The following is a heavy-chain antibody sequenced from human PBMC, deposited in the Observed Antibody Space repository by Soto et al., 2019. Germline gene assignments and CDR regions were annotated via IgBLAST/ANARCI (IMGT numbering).Heavy chain of an antibody. CDR1: GFTFGDYA. J-gene: IGHJ6*02. CDR2: IRSKAYGGTT. Sequence: GGSLRLSCTASGFTFGDYAMSWFRQAPGKGLEWVGFIRSKAYGGTTEYAASVKGRFTISRDDSKSIAYLQMNSLKTEDTAVYYCTRAPGPSTTLWFGELTLEPYYYYGMDVWGQGTTVTVSS. V-gene: IGHV3-49*03. D-gene: IGHD3-10*01. CDR3: TRAPGPSTTLWFGELTLEPYYYYGMDV.